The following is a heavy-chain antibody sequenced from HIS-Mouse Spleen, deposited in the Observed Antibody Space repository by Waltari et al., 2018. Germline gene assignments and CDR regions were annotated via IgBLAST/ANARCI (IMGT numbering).Heavy chain of an antibody. V-gene: IGHV4-30-4*01. Sequence: QVQLQESGPGLVKHSQTLSLTCTVSGGSISSGDYYWSWIRQPPGKGLEWIGYIYYSGSTYYNPSLKSRVTISVDTSKNQFSLKLSSVTAADTAVYYCARGAPYCSGGSCYPKYYFDYWGQGTLVTVSS. CDR1: GGSISSGDYY. CDR2: IYYSGST. CDR3: ARGAPYCSGGSCYPKYYFDY. J-gene: IGHJ4*02. D-gene: IGHD2-15*01.